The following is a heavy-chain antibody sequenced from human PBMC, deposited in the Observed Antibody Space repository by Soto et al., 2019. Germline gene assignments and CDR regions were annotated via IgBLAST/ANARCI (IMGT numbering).Heavy chain of an antibody. J-gene: IGHJ4*02. D-gene: IGHD3-3*01. CDR1: GGSVSGSGY. Sequence: PSETLSLTCTVSGGSVSGSGYWSWIRQHPGKGLEWIGYIYYSGSTYYNPSLKSRVTISVDTSKNQFSLKLSSVTAADTAVYYCARHILRFLEGNDYWGQGTLVTVSS. CDR3: ARHILRFLEGNDY. CDR2: IYYSGST. V-gene: IGHV4-31*03.